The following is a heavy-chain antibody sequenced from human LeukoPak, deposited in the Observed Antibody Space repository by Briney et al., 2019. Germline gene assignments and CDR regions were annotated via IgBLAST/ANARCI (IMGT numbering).Heavy chain of an antibody. D-gene: IGHD1-1*01. CDR2: IDSDGRST. CDR3: ARAASTGTSFDY. Sequence: GGSLTLSWAAAGFTFSTYWMHWVRQPPGKGLVWVSRIDSDGRSTNYADSVKGRFTISRDNAKNTLFLQMNSLRAEDTAVYYCARAASTGTSFDYWGQGTLVTVSS. CDR1: GFTFSTYW. J-gene: IGHJ4*02. V-gene: IGHV3-74*01.